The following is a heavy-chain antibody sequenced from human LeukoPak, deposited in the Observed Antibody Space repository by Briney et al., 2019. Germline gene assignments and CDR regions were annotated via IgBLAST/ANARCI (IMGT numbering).Heavy chain of an antibody. D-gene: IGHD4-11*01. CDR3: ARTVGRTASLSY. J-gene: IGHJ4*02. V-gene: IGHV4-34*01. Sequence: SETLSLTCAVYGGSFSDYYWTWVRQPPGKGLEWIGEINHRGVTTYYPSLKSRVTISIDTYRNQFSLTMHSPTAADTAVYYCARTVGRTASLSYWGQGTLVTVSS. CDR2: INHRGVT. CDR1: GGSFSDYY.